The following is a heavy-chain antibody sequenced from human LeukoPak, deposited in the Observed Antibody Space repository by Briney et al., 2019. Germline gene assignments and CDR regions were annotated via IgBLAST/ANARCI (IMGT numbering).Heavy chain of an antibody. CDR3: ARDNTWHFDL. V-gene: IGHV1-18*01. D-gene: IGHD2/OR15-2a*01. CDR1: GYTFSSYA. Sequence: ASVKVSCTASGYTFSSYAISWVRQAAGQGLEWMGWISPYNGNTNSAQRFQGRVTMTTDTSTSAAHMELRSLRSDDTAVYYCARDNTWHFDLWGRGTLVTVSS. CDR2: ISPYNGNT. J-gene: IGHJ2*01.